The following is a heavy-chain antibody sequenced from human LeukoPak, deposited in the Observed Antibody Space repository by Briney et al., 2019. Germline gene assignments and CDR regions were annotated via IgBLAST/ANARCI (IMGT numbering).Heavy chain of an antibody. D-gene: IGHD3-22*01. CDR1: GYSFTTYW. CDR3: AGPNITSYYDSRGYDAFDV. J-gene: IGHJ3*01. CDR2: IYPDDSDT. Sequence: GESLNISCKGSGYSFTTYWIGWVRQMPGKGLEWMGIIYPDDSDTRYSPSFQGQVTISADKSVRTAYLQWSSLKASDTAMYYCAGPNITSYYDSRGYDAFDVWGQGTMVTVSS. V-gene: IGHV5-51*01.